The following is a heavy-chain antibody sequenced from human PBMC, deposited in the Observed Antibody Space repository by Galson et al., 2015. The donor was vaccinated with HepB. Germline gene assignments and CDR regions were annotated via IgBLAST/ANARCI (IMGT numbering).Heavy chain of an antibody. CDR2: IIAGSGPT. D-gene: IGHD5-12*01. V-gene: IGHV1-58*02. J-gene: IGHJ4*02. CDR3: GAEIYRSGFDCCSFDY. CDR1: GFTFTSSA. Sequence: SVKVSCKASGFTFTSSAIQWVRQARGPRLEWVGWIIAGSGPTNYAQRFQDRVTITRDMSTSTAYMELSSLRSEDTAVYYWGAEIYRSGFDCCSFDYWGQGTLVTVSS.